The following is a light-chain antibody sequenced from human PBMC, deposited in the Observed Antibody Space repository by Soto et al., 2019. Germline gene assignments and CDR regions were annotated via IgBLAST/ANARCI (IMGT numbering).Light chain of an antibody. CDR3: QQYNSYWT. CDR1: QGISSY. V-gene: IGKV1-9*01. Sequence: IQLTQSPSSLSASVGDRVTISCRASQGISSYLAWYQQKPGKAPKLLIYAASTLQSGVPSRFSGSGSGTEFTLIISSLQPDDFATYYCQQYNSYWTFGQGTKVDI. CDR2: AAS. J-gene: IGKJ1*01.